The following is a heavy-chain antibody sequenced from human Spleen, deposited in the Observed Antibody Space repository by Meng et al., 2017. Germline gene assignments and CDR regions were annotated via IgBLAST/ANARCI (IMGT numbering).Heavy chain of an antibody. J-gene: IGHJ4*02. D-gene: IGHD6-13*01. Sequence: GGSLRLSCAASGFPFSDYYMSWIRQAPGKGLEWVGRIKSKTDGGTTDYAAPVKGRFTISRDDSKNTLYLQMNSLKTEDTAVYYCTTDSGRYSSSWYETYYFDYWGQGTLVTVSS. CDR3: TTDSGRYSSSWYETYYFDY. V-gene: IGHV3-15*01. CDR1: GFPFSDYY. CDR2: IKSKTDGGTT.